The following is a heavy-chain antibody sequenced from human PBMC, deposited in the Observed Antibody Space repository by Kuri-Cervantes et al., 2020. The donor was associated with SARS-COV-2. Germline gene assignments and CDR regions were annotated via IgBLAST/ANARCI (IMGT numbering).Heavy chain of an antibody. CDR1: DDTFSSYG. J-gene: IGHJ6*03. D-gene: IGHD3-10*01. CDR2: ISPYNHNT. V-gene: IGHV1-18*01. Sequence: ASVKVSCKPADDTFSSYGFSWARQAPGQGLEWMGWISPYNHNTKYAEKLQGRVTMTTDTSTSTAYMELRGLRSDDTAVCYCARVRGSKYYYGSRYYYYYMDVWGQGTTVTVSS. CDR3: ARVRGSKYYYGSRYYYYYMDV.